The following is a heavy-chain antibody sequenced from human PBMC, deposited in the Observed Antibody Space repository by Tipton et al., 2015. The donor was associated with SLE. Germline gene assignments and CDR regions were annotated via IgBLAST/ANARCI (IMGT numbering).Heavy chain of an antibody. CDR3: ARRGVDTAMAYSFDY. J-gene: IGHJ4*02. D-gene: IGHD5-18*01. CDR1: GGSFSGYY. Sequence: TLSLTCAVYGGSFSGYYWSWIRQPPGKGLEWIGEINQSGSTNYNPSLKSRVTISVDTSKNPFSLKLSSVTAADTAVYYCARRGVDTAMAYSFDYWGQGTLVTVSS. V-gene: IGHV4-34*01. CDR2: INQSGST.